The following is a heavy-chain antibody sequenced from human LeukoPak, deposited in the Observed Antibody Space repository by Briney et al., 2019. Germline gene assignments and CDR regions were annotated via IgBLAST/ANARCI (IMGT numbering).Heavy chain of an antibody. CDR2: INHSGST. Sequence: PGGSLRLSCLASGFRFSTYKMNWVRQAPGKGLEWIGEINHSGSTNYNPSLKSRVTISVDTSKNQFSLKLSSVTAADTAVYYCARSLITTDHWFDPWGQGTLVTVSS. CDR1: GFRFSTYK. CDR3: ARSLITTDHWFDP. D-gene: IGHD3-22*01. J-gene: IGHJ5*02. V-gene: IGHV4-34*01.